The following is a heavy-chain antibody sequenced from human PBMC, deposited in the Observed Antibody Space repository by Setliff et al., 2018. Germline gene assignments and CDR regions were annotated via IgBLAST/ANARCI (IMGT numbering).Heavy chain of an antibody. J-gene: IGHJ4*02. D-gene: IGHD6-19*01. CDR1: GGTFSSYG. Sequence: ASVKVSCKASGGTFSSYGISWVRQAPGQGLEWMGGIIPMYGTANYAQKFQGRVTLTTDDSTSTTYMELSSLRSEDTAVYYCETLAVAGTLDYWGQGTLVTVSS. CDR3: ETLAVAGTLDY. V-gene: IGHV1-69*05. CDR2: IIPMYGTA.